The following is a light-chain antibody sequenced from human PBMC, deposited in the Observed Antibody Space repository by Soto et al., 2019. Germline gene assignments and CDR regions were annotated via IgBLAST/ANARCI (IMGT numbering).Light chain of an antibody. J-gene: IGKJ3*01. CDR2: DAS. CDR3: QQRSNLLFS. CDR1: QSVGSF. V-gene: IGKV3-11*01. Sequence: EIVLTQSPATLSLSPGERATLSCRASQSVGSFLAWYQQKPGQTPRLLISDASNRATGIPARFSGSGSGTDFTLTISSLEPEDFAVYYCQQRSNLLFSFGPGTKVDIK.